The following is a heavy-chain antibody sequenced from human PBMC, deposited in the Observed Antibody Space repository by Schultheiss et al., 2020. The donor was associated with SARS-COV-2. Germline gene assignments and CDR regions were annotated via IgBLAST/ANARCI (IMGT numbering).Heavy chain of an antibody. J-gene: IGHJ6*02. D-gene: IGHD3-16*01. CDR3: VRDRNLGAYGLDV. V-gene: IGHV3-13*01. Sequence: GESLKISCAASGFTFSTYDMHWVRQPTGKGLEWVSGIGTFGDTYYPDSVKGRFTISRENAKNSLYLQMDSLRGDDTAVYYCVRDRNLGAYGLDVWGQGGTVTVSS. CDR1: GFTFSTYD. CDR2: IGTFGDT.